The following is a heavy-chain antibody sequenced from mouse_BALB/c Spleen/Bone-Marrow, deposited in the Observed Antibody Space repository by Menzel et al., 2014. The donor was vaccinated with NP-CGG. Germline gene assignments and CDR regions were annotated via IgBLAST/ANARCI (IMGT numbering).Heavy chain of an antibody. D-gene: IGHD1-1*01. V-gene: IGHV14-3*02. CDR2: IDPANGNT. CDR1: GFNIKDTY. Sequence: EVQLQESGAELVKPGASVKLSCTASGFNIKDTYMYWVKQRPEQGPEWIGRIDPANGNTKYDPRFQDKATITADTSSNTAYLQLSSLTSEDTAVYYCARYYYGSSLFAYWGQGTLVPVSA. CDR3: ARYYYGSSLFAY. J-gene: IGHJ3*01.